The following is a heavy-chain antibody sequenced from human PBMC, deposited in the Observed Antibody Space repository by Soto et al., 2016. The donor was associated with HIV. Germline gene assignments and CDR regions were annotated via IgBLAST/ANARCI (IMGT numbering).Heavy chain of an antibody. CDR3: ARTVVVTAPFQH. Sequence: EVQLVESGGGLVQPGGSLRLSCAASGFTFSSYAMHWVRQAPGKGLEYVSAISSNGGSTYYANSVKGRFTISRDNSKNTLYLQMGSLRAEDTAVYYRARTVVVTAPFQHVGQGTRGHRLL. CDR2: ISSNGGST. V-gene: IGHV3-64*01. D-gene: IGHD2-21*02. CDR1: GFTFSSYA. J-gene: IGHJ1*01.